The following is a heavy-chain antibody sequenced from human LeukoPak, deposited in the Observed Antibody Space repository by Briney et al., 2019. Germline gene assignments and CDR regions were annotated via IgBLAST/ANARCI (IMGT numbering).Heavy chain of an antibody. V-gene: IGHV3-30-3*01. CDR3: AKDLGGITMVRGTLGY. CDR2: ISYDGSNK. J-gene: IGHJ4*02. Sequence: GRSLRLSCAASGFTFSSYAMHWVRQAPGKGLEWVAVISYDGSNKYYADSVKGRFTISRDNSKNTLYLQMNSLRAEDTAVYYCAKDLGGITMVRGTLGYWGQGTLVTVSS. CDR1: GFTFSSYA. D-gene: IGHD3-10*01.